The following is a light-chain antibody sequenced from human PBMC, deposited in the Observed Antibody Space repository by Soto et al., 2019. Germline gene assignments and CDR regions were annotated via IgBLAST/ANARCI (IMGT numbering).Light chain of an antibody. CDR3: QQLRMYPST. Sequence: IQLTQSPSSLSASVGDRVTITCRASQDIAIYLACYQQKPGEAPKLLIYAAFTLYGGVPSRFSGSGSGTDFALTITSLQAEDFATYYCQQLRMYPSTFGGGTKVEIK. CDR1: QDIAIY. J-gene: IGKJ4*01. CDR2: AAF. V-gene: IGKV1-9*01.